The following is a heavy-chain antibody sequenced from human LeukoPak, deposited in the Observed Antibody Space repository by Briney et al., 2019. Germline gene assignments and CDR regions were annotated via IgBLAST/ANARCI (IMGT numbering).Heavy chain of an antibody. J-gene: IGHJ1*01. CDR1: GFTFSSYA. Sequence: RGSLRLSCAASGFTFSSYAMSWVRQAPGKGLEWVSAISGSGGSTYYADSVKGRFTISRDNSKNTLYLQMNSLRAEDTAVYCCAKLRYGDYPPEYFQHWGQGTLVTVSS. D-gene: IGHD4-17*01. CDR3: AKLRYGDYPPEYFQH. CDR2: ISGSGGST. V-gene: IGHV3-23*01.